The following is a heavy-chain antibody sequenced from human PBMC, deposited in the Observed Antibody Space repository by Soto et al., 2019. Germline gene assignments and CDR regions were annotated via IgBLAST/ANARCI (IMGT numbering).Heavy chain of an antibody. CDR3: AKAISLVLSYYFDY. D-gene: IGHD2-8*02. CDR2: ISWNSGTR. J-gene: IGHJ4*02. CDR1: GFTFDDYA. Sequence: EVQLVESGGGLVQPGRSLRLSCAASGFTFDDYAMHWVRQAPGKGLEWVSGISWNSGTRGYADSVKGRFTISRDNAKNSLYLQMNRLRAEETALYYCAKAISLVLSYYFDYWGQGTLVTVSS. V-gene: IGHV3-9*01.